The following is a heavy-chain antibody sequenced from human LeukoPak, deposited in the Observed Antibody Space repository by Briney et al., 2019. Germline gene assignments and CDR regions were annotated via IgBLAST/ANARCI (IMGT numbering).Heavy chain of an antibody. CDR1: GGSISSSSYY. J-gene: IGHJ5*02. CDR3: ARRDRYCSSTSCYGHRFDP. V-gene: IGHV4-39*01. D-gene: IGHD2-2*01. CDR2: IYYSGCT. Sequence: SETLSLTCTVSGGSISSSSYYWGWIRQPPGKGLEWIGSIYYSGCTYYNPSLKSRLTMSVDTSKNQFSLKLSSVTAADTAVYYCARRDRYCSSTSCYGHRFDPWGQGTLVTVSS.